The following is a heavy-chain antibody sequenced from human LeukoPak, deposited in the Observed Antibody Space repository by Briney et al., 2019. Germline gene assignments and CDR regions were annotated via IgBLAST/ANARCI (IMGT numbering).Heavy chain of an antibody. J-gene: IGHJ5*02. CDR2: MNPNSGNT. D-gene: IGHD2-15*01. CDR1: GYTFTSYD. Sequence: ASVKVSCKASGYTFTSYDINWVRQATGQGLEWMGWMNPNSGNTGYAQKFQGRVTMTRNTSIRTAYMELSSLRSEDTAVYYCARARYCSGGSCYPTDPWGQGTLVTVSS. V-gene: IGHV1-8*01. CDR3: ARARYCSGGSCYPTDP.